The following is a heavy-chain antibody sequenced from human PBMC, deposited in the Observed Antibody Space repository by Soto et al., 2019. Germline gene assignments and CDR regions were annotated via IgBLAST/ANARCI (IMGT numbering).Heavy chain of an antibody. CDR1: ASIFKGHG. V-gene: IGHV3-33*08. CDR3: ARDGVGATTFFGFLDY. D-gene: IGHD1-26*01. Sequence: QVQLVESGGGVVQPGGSLRLSCAASASIFKGHGMHWVRQAPGKGLEWVAIIRYDGSDEHYGDSVKGRFTISRDNSKNMLNLQMNSLSAEDTAVYYCARDGVGATTFFGFLDYWGQGTLVTVSS. CDR2: IRYDGSDE. J-gene: IGHJ4*02.